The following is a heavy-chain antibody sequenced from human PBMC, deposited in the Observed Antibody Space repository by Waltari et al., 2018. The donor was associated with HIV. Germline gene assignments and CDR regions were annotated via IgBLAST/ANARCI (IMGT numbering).Heavy chain of an antibody. V-gene: IGHV3-21*04. Sequence: DVYLVESGGGVVTTGGALTLPCDASGFEFRHYSLNWVRQSPMRGLEWVASIRRGNNEKNYLDSVRGRFVISRDNSESSVYLQMDSLREEDTATYFCVRDDPGYGPIDYWGQGTLVTV. D-gene: IGHD3-10*01. CDR1: GFEFRHYS. CDR3: VRDDPGYGPIDY. J-gene: IGHJ4*02. CDR2: IRRGNNEK.